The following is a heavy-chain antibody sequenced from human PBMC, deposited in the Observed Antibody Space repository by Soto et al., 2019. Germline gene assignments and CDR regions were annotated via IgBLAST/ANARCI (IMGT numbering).Heavy chain of an antibody. CDR2: INPSGGST. CDR1: GYTFTSYY. D-gene: IGHD3-10*01. V-gene: IGHV1-46*01. Sequence: QVQLVQSGAEVKKPGASVKVSCKASGYTFTSYYMHWVRQAPGQGLEWMGIINPSGGSTSYAQKFQGRVTMTRDTSTSKVYMELSSLRSEDTAVYYCARDQGRITMVRGVTVDYWGQGTLVTVS. CDR3: ARDQGRITMVRGVTVDY. J-gene: IGHJ4*02.